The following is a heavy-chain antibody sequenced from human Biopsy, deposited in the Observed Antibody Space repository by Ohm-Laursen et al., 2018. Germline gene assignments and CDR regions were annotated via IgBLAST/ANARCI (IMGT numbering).Heavy chain of an antibody. V-gene: IGHV3-23*01. CDR2: ISGTTTKT. D-gene: IGHD1-7*01. J-gene: IGHJ4*01. Sequence: SLRLSCSASGFTFNIYAMNWVRQAPGKGLERVSTISGTTTKTYYADSVKGRFTISRDNSKNTVSLQMDSLRAEDTALYYCARDYTWNYVGIGYWGHGTLVTVSS. CDR3: ARDYTWNYVGIGY. CDR1: GFTFNIYA.